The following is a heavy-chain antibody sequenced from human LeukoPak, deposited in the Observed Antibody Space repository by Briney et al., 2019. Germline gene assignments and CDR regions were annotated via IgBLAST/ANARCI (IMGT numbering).Heavy chain of an antibody. V-gene: IGHV4-38-2*02. J-gene: IGHJ3*02. Sequence: SETLSLTCSVSGYSISSGYYWGWNRQPPGKGLEWIGSIYSSGSTYYNPSLKSRVIIIIDTPKNHFSLTLSSVTAADTAVYYCARSDGYGLVGIWGQGTMVTVSS. CDR1: GYSISSGYY. CDR3: ARSDGYGLVGI. D-gene: IGHD3-10*01. CDR2: IYSSGST.